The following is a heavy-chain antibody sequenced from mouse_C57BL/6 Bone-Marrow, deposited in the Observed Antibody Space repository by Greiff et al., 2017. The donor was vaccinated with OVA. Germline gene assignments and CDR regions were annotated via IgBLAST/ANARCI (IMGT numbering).Heavy chain of an antibody. D-gene: IGHD1-1*01. J-gene: IGHJ4*01. CDR3: ARVLYGSNYYYAMDY. CDR1: GYTFTSYW. CDR2: IDPSDSYT. V-gene: IGHV1-50*01. Sequence: VQLQQPGAELVKPGASVKLSCKASGYTFTSYWMQWVKQRPGQGLEWIGEIDPSDSYTNYNQKFKGKATLTVDTSSSTAYMQLSSLTSEDSAVYYCARVLYGSNYYYAMDYWGQGTSVTVSS.